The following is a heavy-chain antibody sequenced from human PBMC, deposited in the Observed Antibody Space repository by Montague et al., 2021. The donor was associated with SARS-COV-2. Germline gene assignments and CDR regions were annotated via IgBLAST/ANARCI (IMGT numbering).Heavy chain of an antibody. V-gene: IGHV3-9*01. J-gene: IGHJ4*02. D-gene: IGHD6-13*01. Sequence: SLRLSCAASGFTVGDYALHWVRQAPGKGLGWVSGNTWNSGTLSYSDSXXVRFTISGDNGKNSLYLQMNSLRIDDTALSYCAKDIATAAQYYIDYWGQGSLVTVSS. CDR1: GFTVGDYA. CDR3: AKDIATAAQYYIDY. CDR2: NTWNSGTL.